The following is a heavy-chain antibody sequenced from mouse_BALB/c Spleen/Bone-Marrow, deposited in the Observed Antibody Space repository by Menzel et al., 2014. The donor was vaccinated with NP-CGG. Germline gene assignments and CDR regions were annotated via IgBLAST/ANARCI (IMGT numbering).Heavy chain of an antibody. CDR2: INPSNGGT. CDR1: GYTFTSYY. D-gene: IGHD3-3*01. V-gene: IGHV1S81*02. CDR3: TREGTFFAY. J-gene: IGHJ3*01. Sequence: VQLQQSGAELVKPGASVKLSCKSSGYTFTSYYMYWVKQRPGQGLEWIGGINPSNGGTNFNEKFKSKATLTVDKSSSTAYMQLSSLTSEDSAVYNCTREGTFFAYWGQGTLVTVSA.